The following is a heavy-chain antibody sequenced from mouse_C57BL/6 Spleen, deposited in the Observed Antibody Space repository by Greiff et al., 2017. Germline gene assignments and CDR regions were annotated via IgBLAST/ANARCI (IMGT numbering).Heavy chain of an antibody. CDR1: GYTFTDYY. D-gene: IGHD2-10*02. CDR2: INPNNGGN. Sequence: EVQLQQSGPELVKPGASVKISCKASGYTFTDYYMNWVKQSPGKSLEWIGYINPNNGGNSYNQKFKGKATLTVDKSSSTAYMELRSLTSEDSAVYYCARSGYGNYPFAYWGQGTLVTVSA. V-gene: IGHV1-26*01. J-gene: IGHJ3*01. CDR3: ARSGYGNYPFAY.